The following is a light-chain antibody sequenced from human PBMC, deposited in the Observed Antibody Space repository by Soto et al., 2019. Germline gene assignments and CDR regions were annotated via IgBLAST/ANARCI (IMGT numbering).Light chain of an antibody. CDR1: QSVSRW. CDR3: QQFNSKVWT. CDR2: EAS. V-gene: IGKV1-5*01. Sequence: DIQMTQSPSTLSASVGDTVTITCRASQSVSRWLNWYQQKPGKAHRLLNYEASNLESGVPIRFSGSGSGTEFVLPITSLQPADSSTYYCQQFNSKVWTFGQGTRG. J-gene: IGKJ1*01.